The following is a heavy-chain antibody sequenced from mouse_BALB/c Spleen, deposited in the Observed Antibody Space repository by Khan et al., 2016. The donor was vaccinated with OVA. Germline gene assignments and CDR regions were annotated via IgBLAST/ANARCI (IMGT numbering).Heavy chain of an antibody. CDR2: IYPGSGNT. D-gene: IGHD1-2*01. CDR3: ARRNYFGYTFAY. V-gene: IGHV1-77*01. Sequence: QVQLKQSGAELARPGASVKLSCKASGYTFTDYYINWVKQRTGQGLEWIGEIYPGSGNTYYSEKFKDKATLTADKSSTTAYMQLSSLTSEDSAVYFCARRNYFGYTFAYWGQGTLVTVSA. J-gene: IGHJ3*01. CDR1: GYTFTDYY.